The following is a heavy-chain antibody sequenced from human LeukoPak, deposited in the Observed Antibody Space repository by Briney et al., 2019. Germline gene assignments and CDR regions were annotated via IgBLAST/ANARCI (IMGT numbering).Heavy chain of an antibody. CDR3: AGERDYYYYMDV. J-gene: IGHJ6*03. CDR1: GFTFSSYA. Sequence: GGSLRLSCAASGFTFSSYAMHWVRQAPGKGLEWVAVISYDGSNKYYADSVKGRFTISRDNSKNTLYLQMNSLRAEDTAVYYCAGERDYYYYMDVWGKGTTVTVSS. V-gene: IGHV3-30-3*01. CDR2: ISYDGSNK.